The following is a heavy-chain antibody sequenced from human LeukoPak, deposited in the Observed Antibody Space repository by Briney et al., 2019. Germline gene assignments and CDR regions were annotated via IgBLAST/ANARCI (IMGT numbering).Heavy chain of an antibody. CDR2: ISAYNGNT. CDR1: GYTFTSYG. Sequence: ASVKVSCKASGYTFTSYGISWVRQAPGQGLEWMGWISAYNGNTNYAQKLQGRVTMTTDTSTSTAYMELRSLRSDDTAVYYCARNHILTGYYTSGWFDPWGQGTLVTVSS. J-gene: IGHJ5*02. CDR3: ARNHILTGYYTSGWFDP. D-gene: IGHD3-9*01. V-gene: IGHV1-18*01.